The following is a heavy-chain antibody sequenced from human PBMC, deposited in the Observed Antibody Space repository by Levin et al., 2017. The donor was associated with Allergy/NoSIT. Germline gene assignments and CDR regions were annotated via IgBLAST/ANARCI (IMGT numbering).Heavy chain of an antibody. CDR3: AKSSSSWDTGSYYYYYGMDV. CDR2: ISGSGGST. CDR1: GFTFSSYA. Sequence: GESLKISCAASGFTFSSYAMSWVRQAPGKGLEWVSAISGSGGSTYYADSVKGRFTISRDNSKNTLYLQMNSLRAEDTAVYYCAKSSSSWDTGSYYYYYGMDVWGQGTTDTVSS. V-gene: IGHV3-23*01. J-gene: IGHJ6*02. D-gene: IGHD6-13*01.